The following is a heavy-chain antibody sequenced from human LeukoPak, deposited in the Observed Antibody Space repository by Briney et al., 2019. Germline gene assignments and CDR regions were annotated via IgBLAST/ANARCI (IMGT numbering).Heavy chain of an antibody. CDR3: ARDPNGNYVGAFDFQR. Sequence: PGGSLRLSCAASGFTVSSNYMSWVRQAPGKGLEWVSSITDSGVSTYYADSVKGRFSISRDNYKNTLYLQMSSLRAEDTAVYYCARDPNGNYVGAFDFQRWGQGTLVTVSS. CDR2: ITDSGVST. V-gene: IGHV3-53*01. J-gene: IGHJ1*01. CDR1: GFTVSSNY. D-gene: IGHD4-17*01.